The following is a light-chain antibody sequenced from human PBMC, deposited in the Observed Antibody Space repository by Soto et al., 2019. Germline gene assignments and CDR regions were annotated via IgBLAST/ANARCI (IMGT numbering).Light chain of an antibody. Sequence: QAVVTQEPSLTVSPGGTVTLTCTSNTAAITSGYYPNWFQQKPGQAPRAFIFSTDNRHSWIPARFSGSLLGDKAALALSSVQAEDEAEYYCLLYYGGSQFGVFGTGTKVTVL. V-gene: IGLV7-43*01. J-gene: IGLJ1*01. CDR1: TAAITSGYY. CDR2: STD. CDR3: LLYYGGSQFGV.